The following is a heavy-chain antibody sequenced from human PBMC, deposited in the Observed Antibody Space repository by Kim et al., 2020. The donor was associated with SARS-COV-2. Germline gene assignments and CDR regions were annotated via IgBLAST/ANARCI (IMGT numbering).Heavy chain of an antibody. Sequence: GGSLRLSCAASGLTFSSSSMNWVRQAPGKGLEWVSYISSSGSTIYYADSVKGRFTISRDTAKNSLFLNMNSLRDEDTAVYYCARDGHGLDVWGQGARVNV. J-gene: IGHJ6*02. CDR2: ISSSGSTI. CDR3: ARDGHGLDV. CDR1: GLTFSSSS. V-gene: IGHV3-48*02.